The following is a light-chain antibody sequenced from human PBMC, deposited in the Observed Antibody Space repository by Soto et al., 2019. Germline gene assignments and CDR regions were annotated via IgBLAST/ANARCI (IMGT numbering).Light chain of an antibody. J-gene: IGLJ1*01. CDR2: DVS. Sequence: QSALTQPASVSGSPGQSITISCTGTSSDVGGYNYVSWYQQHPGKAPKLLIYDVSNRPSGVSNRFSGSKSANTASLTISGLQAEDEADYYCSLYTSSSTLPYVVCTGTKVTVL. CDR3: SLYTSSSTLPYV. CDR1: SSDVGGYNY. V-gene: IGLV2-14*01.